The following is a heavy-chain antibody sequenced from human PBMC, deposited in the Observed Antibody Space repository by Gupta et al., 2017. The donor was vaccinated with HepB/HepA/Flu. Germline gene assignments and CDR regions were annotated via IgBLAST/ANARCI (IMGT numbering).Heavy chain of an antibody. Sequence: EVQLVESGGGLVQPGGSLKLSCAASGFTFSSYTMDWVSQAPGKGVEWVSYISRTSTTIYYEESVKGRFTSSRDNAKNSLYLQLSDLRDEDTAVYYGALWWGEVDFTGPCDYWGQGALVTGSS. CDR1: GFTFSSYT. CDR3: ALWWGEVDFTGPCDY. V-gene: IGHV3-48*02. D-gene: IGHD2-21*01. CDR2: ISRTSTTI. J-gene: IGHJ4*02.